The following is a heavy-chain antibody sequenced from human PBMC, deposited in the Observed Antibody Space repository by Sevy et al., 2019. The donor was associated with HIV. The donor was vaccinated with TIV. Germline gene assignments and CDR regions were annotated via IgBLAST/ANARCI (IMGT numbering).Heavy chain of an antibody. V-gene: IGHV3-30-3*01. Sequence: GGSLRLSCAASGFTFNFFSMHWVRQAPGKGLEWVATMSFDGSNEHYADSVKGRFTISRDNSKNSLFLQMNILRADDSAVYYCALERLSRAGAEYFHYWGQGTLVTVSS. CDR3: ALERLSRAGAEYFHY. CDR2: MSFDGSNE. J-gene: IGHJ1*01. CDR1: GFTFNFFS. D-gene: IGHD1-1*01.